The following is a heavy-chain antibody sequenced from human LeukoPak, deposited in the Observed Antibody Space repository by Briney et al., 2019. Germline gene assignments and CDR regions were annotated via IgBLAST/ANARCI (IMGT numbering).Heavy chain of an antibody. Sequence: ASVKVTCKASGYKFRSYAIYWVRHAPGQSLELMGWIIVGNGNTKYSEKFQGRVIISRDTSANTVYMELSGLRGEDTAVYYCARVSTIGGTRLYHHYGMDFWGKGTTVIVSS. CDR3: ARVSTIGGTRLYHHYGMDF. CDR1: GYKFRSYA. D-gene: IGHD3-16*01. CDR2: IIVGNGNT. V-gene: IGHV1-3*01. J-gene: IGHJ6*04.